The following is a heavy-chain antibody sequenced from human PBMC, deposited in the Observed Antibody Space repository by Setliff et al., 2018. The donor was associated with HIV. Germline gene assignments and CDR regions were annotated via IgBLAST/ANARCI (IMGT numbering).Heavy chain of an antibody. V-gene: IGHV1-2*04. CDR1: GYTFTGYY. D-gene: IGHD1-7*01. CDR2: INPNSGGT. J-gene: IGHJ6*02. Sequence: ASVKVSCKASGYTFTGYYMHWVRQAPGQGLEWMGWINPNSGGTNYAQKFQGWVTMTRDTSISTAYMELSRLRSDDTAVYYCARGWNYRDYYYCGMDVWGQGTTVTVSS. CDR3: ARGWNYRDYYYCGMDV.